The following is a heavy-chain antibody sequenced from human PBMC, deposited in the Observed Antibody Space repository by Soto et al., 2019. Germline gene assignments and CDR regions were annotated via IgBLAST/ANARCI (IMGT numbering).Heavy chain of an antibody. Sequence: QVQLQESGPGLVKPSQTLSLTCTVSGGSISSGDYYWSWIRQPPGKGLEWIGYIYYSGSTYYNPSLKTRLTISVDTSKNQFSLKLSSVTAADTAVYYCARVQVVTPSGFPWYFDLWGRGTLVPVSS. D-gene: IGHD2-21*02. J-gene: IGHJ2*01. CDR2: IYYSGST. CDR3: ARVQVVTPSGFPWYFDL. CDR1: GGSISSGDYY. V-gene: IGHV4-30-4*01.